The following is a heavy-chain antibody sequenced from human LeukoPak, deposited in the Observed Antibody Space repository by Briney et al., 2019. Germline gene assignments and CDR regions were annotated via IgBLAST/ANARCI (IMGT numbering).Heavy chain of an antibody. CDR1: GFTFTTYA. CDR2: ISGSGGRT. CDR3: AKDQRSGSTDY. J-gene: IGHJ4*02. V-gene: IGHV3-23*01. Sequence: GGSLILSCAASGFTFTTYAMSWVRQAPGKGLEWVSAISGSGGRTNYAASVKGLFTISRDNSKNPLYLQMNSLRAEDTAVYYCAKDQRSGSTDYWGQGTLVTVSS. D-gene: IGHD3-10*01.